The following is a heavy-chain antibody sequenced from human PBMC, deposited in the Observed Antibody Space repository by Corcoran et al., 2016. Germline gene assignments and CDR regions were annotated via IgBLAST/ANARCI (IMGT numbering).Heavy chain of an antibody. D-gene: IGHD3-10*01. V-gene: IGHV4-59*01. Sequence: QVQLQESGPGLVKPSETLSLTCTVSGGSISSYYWSWIRQPPGKGLEWIGYIYYSGSTNYNPSHKSRVTISVDTSKNQFSLMLSSVTAADTAVYYCARRGPTRGLCYYGMDVWGQGTTVTGSS. CDR1: GGSISSYY. CDR3: ARRGPTRGLCYYGMDV. CDR2: IYYSGST. J-gene: IGHJ6*02.